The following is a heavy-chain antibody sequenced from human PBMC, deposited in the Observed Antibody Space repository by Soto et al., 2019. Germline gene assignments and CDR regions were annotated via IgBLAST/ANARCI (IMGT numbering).Heavy chain of an antibody. J-gene: IGHJ4*02. Sequence: SETLSLTCTVSGCSISSLSYYWGWIRQPPGKGLEWIGSIYYSGSTYYNPSLKRRVTISVDTSKNQLSLKLRSLTAADTAMYYCASGHDYGDYVTGGGFDYWGQGTLVTVSS. D-gene: IGHD4-17*01. CDR3: ASGHDYGDYVTGGGFDY. CDR1: GCSISSLSYY. V-gene: IGHV4-39*01. CDR2: IYYSGST.